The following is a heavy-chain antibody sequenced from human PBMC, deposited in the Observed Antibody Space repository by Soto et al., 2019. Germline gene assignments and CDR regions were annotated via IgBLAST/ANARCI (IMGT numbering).Heavy chain of an antibody. CDR2: ISYDGSNK. D-gene: IGHD6-19*01. CDR1: GFTFSSYA. J-gene: IGHJ4*02. V-gene: IGHV3-30-3*01. Sequence: PGGSLRLSCAASGFTFSSYAMHWVRQAPGKGLEWVAVISYDGSNKYYADSVKGRFTISRDNSKNTLYLQMNSLRAEDTAVYYCARDLSGWYYFDYWGQGTLVTVSS. CDR3: ARDLSGWYYFDY.